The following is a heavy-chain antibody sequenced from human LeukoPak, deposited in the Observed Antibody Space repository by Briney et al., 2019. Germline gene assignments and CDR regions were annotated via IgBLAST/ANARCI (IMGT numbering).Heavy chain of an antibody. D-gene: IGHD3-10*01. CDR3: ARGPGSYYEYYFDY. J-gene: IGHJ4*02. CDR1: GGSISSGGYC. CDR2: IYYSGST. Sequence: SETLSLTCTVSGGSISSGGYCWSWIRQHPGKGLEWIGYIYYSGSTYYNPSLKSRVTISVDTSKNQFSLKLSSVTAADTAVYYCARGPGSYYEYYFDYWGQGTLVTVSS. V-gene: IGHV4-31*03.